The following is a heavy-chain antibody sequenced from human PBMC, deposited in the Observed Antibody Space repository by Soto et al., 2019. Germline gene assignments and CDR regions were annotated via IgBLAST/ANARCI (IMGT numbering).Heavy chain of an antibody. D-gene: IGHD3-10*01. Sequence: GGSLRLSCVASGFTFSNYGMHWVRQAPGKGLEWVSSISSSSSYIYYADSVKGRFTISRDNAKNSLYLQMNSLRAEDTAVYYCARDGANYYGSGSSRSSDYWGQGTLVTAPQ. V-gene: IGHV3-21*01. J-gene: IGHJ4*02. CDR1: GFTFSNYG. CDR2: ISSSSSYI. CDR3: ARDGANYYGSGSSRSSDY.